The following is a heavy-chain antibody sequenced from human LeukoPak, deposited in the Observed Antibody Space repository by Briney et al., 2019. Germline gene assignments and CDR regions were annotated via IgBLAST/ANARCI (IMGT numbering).Heavy chain of an antibody. V-gene: IGHV1-18*04. CDR1: GYTFTNHA. Sequence: ASVKVSCTASGYTFTNHAINWVRQAPGQGLEWMGWISGYNGNTNYAQKLQGRVTMTTDTSTSTGYMELRSLRSDDTAVYYCVRDRFDYWGQGTLVTVSS. CDR3: VRDRFDY. J-gene: IGHJ4*02. CDR2: ISGYNGNT.